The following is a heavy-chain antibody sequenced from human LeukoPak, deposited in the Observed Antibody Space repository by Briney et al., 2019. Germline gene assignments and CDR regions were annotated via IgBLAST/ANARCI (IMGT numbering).Heavy chain of an antibody. CDR1: GDSISSYY. Sequence: SETLSLTCTVSGDSISSYYWSWIRQPPGKGLEWIGYISYTGSTNYNPSLKSRVTISVDTSKKQFSLKLSSVTAADTAVYYCARSPMYYYDSSGYYVFGGQGTLVTVSS. CDR3: ARSPMYYYDSSGYYVF. V-gene: IGHV4-59*01. D-gene: IGHD3-22*01. J-gene: IGHJ4*02. CDR2: ISYTGST.